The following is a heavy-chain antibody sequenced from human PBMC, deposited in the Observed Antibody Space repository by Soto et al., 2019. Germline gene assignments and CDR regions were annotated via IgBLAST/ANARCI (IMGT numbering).Heavy chain of an antibody. V-gene: IGHV1-3*01. D-gene: IGHD6-19*01. J-gene: IGHJ4*02. CDR3: ARVRSSGWYFDY. Sequence: QVQLVQSGAEVKKPGASVKVSCKASGYTFTSYAMHWVRQAPGQRLEWMGWINAGNGNTKYSQNFQGRVTITRDTSASTAYMELSSLRSEETAVYYCARVRSSGWYFDYWGQGTLVTVSS. CDR1: GYTFTSYA. CDR2: INAGNGNT.